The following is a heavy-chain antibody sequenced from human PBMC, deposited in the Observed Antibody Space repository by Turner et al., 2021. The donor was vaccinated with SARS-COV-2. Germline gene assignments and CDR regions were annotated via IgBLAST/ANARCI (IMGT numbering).Heavy chain of an antibody. Sequence: QVQLVQTGAEVKKPGSSVKVSCKASGGTFSSYAISWVRQAPGQGLEWMGGIIPIFGTADYAQKFQGRVTITADKSTSTAYMELSSLRSEDTAVYYCARCTSYGDYGNYSDYWGQGTLVTVSS. D-gene: IGHD4-17*01. CDR1: GGTFSSYA. CDR2: IIPIFGTA. V-gene: IGHV1-69*06. CDR3: ARCTSYGDYGNYSDY. J-gene: IGHJ4*02.